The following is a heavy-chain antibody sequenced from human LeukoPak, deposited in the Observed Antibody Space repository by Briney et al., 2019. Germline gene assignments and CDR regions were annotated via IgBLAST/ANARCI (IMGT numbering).Heavy chain of an antibody. CDR2: INHSGST. Sequence: SETLSFTCVVYGGSFSGYYWSWIRQPPGKGLEWIGEINHSGSTNYNPSLKSRVTISVDTSKNQFSLKLSSVTAADTAVYYCARHGYSYGLGNWFDPWGQGTLVTVSS. CDR1: GGSFSGYY. J-gene: IGHJ5*02. D-gene: IGHD5-18*01. V-gene: IGHV4-34*01. CDR3: ARHGYSYGLGNWFDP.